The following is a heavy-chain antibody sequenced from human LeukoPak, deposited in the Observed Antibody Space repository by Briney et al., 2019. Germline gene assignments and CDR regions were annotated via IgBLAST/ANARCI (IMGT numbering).Heavy chain of an antibody. J-gene: IGHJ4*02. D-gene: IGHD6-13*01. CDR2: INPNSGGT. CDR1: GYTFTGYY. Sequence: ASVKVSCKASGYTFTGYYMHWVRQAPGQGLEWMGWINPNSGGTNYAQKFQGRVTMTRDTSISTAYMELSRLRSDDTAVYYCARAHLVAAGTPTSDYWGQGTLVTVSS. V-gene: IGHV1-2*02. CDR3: ARAHLVAAGTPTSDY.